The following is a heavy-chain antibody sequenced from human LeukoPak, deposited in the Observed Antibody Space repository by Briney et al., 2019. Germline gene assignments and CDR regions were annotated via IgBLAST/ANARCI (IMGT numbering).Heavy chain of an antibody. J-gene: IGHJ4*02. CDR1: GYTFTGYY. CDR2: INPNSGGT. D-gene: IGHD1-26*01. V-gene: IGHV1-2*02. Sequence: ASVKVSCKASGYTFTGYYMHWVRQAPGQGLEWMGWINPNSGGTNYAQKFQGRVTMTRDTSISTAYMELSRLRSDDTAVYYGARDLRSGSYHADYWGQGTLVTVSS. CDR3: ARDLRSGSYHADY.